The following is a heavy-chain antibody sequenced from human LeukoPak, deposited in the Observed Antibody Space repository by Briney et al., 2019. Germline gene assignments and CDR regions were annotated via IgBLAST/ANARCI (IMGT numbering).Heavy chain of an antibody. CDR2: INPNSGGT. Sequence: GASVKVSCKASGYAFTGYYMHWVRQAPGQGLEWMGWINPNSGGTNYAQKFQGRVTMTRDTSISTAYMELSRLRSDDTAVYYCARTLYNWNYVSYYYYMDVWGKGTTVTVSS. V-gene: IGHV1-2*02. D-gene: IGHD1-7*01. CDR1: GYAFTGYY. J-gene: IGHJ6*03. CDR3: ARTLYNWNYVSYYYYMDV.